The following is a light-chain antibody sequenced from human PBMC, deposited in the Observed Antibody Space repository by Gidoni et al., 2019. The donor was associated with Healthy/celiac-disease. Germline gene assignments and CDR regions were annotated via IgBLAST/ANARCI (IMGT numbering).Light chain of an antibody. CDR2: DAS. CDR1: QDISNY. J-gene: IGKJ4*01. CDR3: QQYDNRPLT. Sequence: DIQMTQSPSSLSASVGDRVTITCQASQDISNYLNWYQQKPGKAPKLLIYDASNLETGGPSSFSGSGSGTDFTFTISSLQPEDIATYYCQQYDNRPLTFXGXTKVEIK. V-gene: IGKV1-33*01.